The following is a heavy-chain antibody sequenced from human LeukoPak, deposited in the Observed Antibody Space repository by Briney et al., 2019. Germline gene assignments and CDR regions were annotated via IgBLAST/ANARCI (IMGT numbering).Heavy chain of an antibody. J-gene: IGHJ4*02. Sequence: PGGSLRPSRAASGFTFSSYAISWVRQAPGKGLEWVSGISGSGGSTYYADSVKGRFTISRDNSKNTLYLQMNSLRAEDTAVYYCAKVSPYCEPLLYPNYWGQGTLVTVSS. CDR1: GFTFSSYA. V-gene: IGHV3-23*01. CDR3: AKVSPYCEPLLYPNY. D-gene: IGHD1-14*01. CDR2: ISGSGGST.